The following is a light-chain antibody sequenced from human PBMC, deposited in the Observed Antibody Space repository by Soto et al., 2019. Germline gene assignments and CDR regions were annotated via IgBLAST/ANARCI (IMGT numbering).Light chain of an antibody. CDR2: RAS. V-gene: IGKV3-15*01. Sequence: EIVMTQSPATLSVSPGGRATLSCRASQSVSSYLAWYQQRPGQPPRLLIYRASTRATNIPARFSGSGSGTELSLTFRSLQSEDFAVYYCQQYSSWPPRYTFGQGTKLEI. J-gene: IGKJ2*01. CDR3: QQYSSWPPRYT. CDR1: QSVSSY.